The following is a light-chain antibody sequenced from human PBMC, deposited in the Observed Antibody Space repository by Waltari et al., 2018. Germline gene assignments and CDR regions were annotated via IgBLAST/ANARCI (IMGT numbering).Light chain of an antibody. V-gene: IGKV1-27*01. J-gene: IGKJ3*01. CDR1: QGISNY. CDR3: QKYNNAPPFT. CDR2: AAS. Sequence: DIQMTQSPSSLSASVGDRVTITCRASQGISNYLAWYQQKSGKVPKLLIYAASTLQSGVPSRFSGSGFGTDFTLTISSLQPEDVGTYYCQKYNNAPPFTFGPGTKVDIK.